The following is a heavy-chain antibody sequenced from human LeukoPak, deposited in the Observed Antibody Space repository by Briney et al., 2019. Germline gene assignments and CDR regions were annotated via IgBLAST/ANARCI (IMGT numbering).Heavy chain of an antibody. Sequence: GGSLRLSCAASGFTISSNYMSWVRQAPGKGLEWVSVIYSGGSTYYADSVKGRFTISRDNSKNTLYLQMNSLRAEDTAVYYCARALTTVEGAFDIWGQGTMVTVSS. CDR3: ARALTTVEGAFDI. D-gene: IGHD4-11*01. CDR1: GFTISSNY. V-gene: IGHV3-53*01. J-gene: IGHJ3*02. CDR2: IYSGGST.